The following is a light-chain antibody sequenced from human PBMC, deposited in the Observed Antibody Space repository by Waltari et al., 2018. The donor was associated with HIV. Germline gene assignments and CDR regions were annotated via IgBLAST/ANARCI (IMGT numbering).Light chain of an antibody. Sequence: QSALTQPASVSGSPGQSVTISCTATTSDFGRYTSVSWYQHHPGNVPKVIIYEVTSRLSGVPHRFSGSRSGNTASLTISGLQAEDEAVYYCSTHTTTDTLMFGGGTKLTVL. CDR1: TSDFGRYTS. CDR2: EVT. V-gene: IGLV2-14*01. J-gene: IGLJ3*02. CDR3: STHTTTDTLM.